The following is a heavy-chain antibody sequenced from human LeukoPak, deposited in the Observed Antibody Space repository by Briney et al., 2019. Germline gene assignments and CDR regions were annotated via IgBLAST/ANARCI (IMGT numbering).Heavy chain of an antibody. J-gene: IGHJ4*02. CDR2: INHSGST. V-gene: IGHV4-34*01. CDR3: ARGVLVGGTRKFDY. Sequence: SETLSLTCAVYGGSFSGYYWSWLRQPPGKGLEWIGDINHSGSTNYNPSLKSRVTISVDTSKNQFSLKLSSVTAADTAVYYCARGVLVGGTRKFDYWGQGTLVTVSS. CDR1: GGSFSGYY. D-gene: IGHD1-26*01.